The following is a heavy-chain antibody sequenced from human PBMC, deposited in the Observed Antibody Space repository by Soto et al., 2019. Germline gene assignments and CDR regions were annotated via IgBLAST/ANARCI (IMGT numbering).Heavy chain of an antibody. CDR1: GFTFSSYA. CDR2: ISGSGGTT. J-gene: IGHJ4*02. D-gene: IGHD3-22*01. V-gene: IGHV3-23*01. CDR3: AKDPRVVVVITDYFDY. Sequence: GGSLRLSCAASGFTFSSYAMNWVRQAPGKGLEWVSAISGSGGTTYYADSVKGRFTVSRDNSKNTLYLQMSSLRAEDTAIYYCAKDPRVVVVITDYFDYWGQGTLVTVSS.